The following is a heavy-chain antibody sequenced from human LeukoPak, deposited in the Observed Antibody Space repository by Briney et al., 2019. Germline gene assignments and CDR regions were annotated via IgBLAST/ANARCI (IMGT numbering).Heavy chain of an antibody. Sequence: EASVKVSCKVSGYTLTELSMHWVRQAPGKGLEWMGGFDPEDGETIYAQKFQGRVTMTEDTSTDTAYMELSSLRSEDTAVHYCATDPRGLVGARPAEYFQHWGQGTLVTVSS. V-gene: IGHV1-24*01. CDR1: GYTLTELS. J-gene: IGHJ1*01. CDR2: FDPEDGET. CDR3: ATDPRGLVGARPAEYFQH. D-gene: IGHD1-26*01.